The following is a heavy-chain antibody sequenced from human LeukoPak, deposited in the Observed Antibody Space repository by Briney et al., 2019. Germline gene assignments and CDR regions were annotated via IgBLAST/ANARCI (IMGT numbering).Heavy chain of an antibody. Sequence: TSETLSLTCTVSGGSISSYYWSWIRQPPGKGLEWIGYIYYSGSTNYNPSLKSRVTISVDTSKNQFSLKLSSVTAADTAVYYCARGGTWFGLNFDYWGQGTLVTVSS. CDR2: IYYSGST. D-gene: IGHD3-10*01. J-gene: IGHJ4*02. CDR3: ARGGTWFGLNFDY. CDR1: GGSISSYY. V-gene: IGHV4-59*01.